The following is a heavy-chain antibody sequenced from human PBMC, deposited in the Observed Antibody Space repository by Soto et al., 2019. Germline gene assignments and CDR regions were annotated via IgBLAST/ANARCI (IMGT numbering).Heavy chain of an antibody. D-gene: IGHD3-3*01. CDR3: ARESIFAVAPLYF. CDR2: INPSGGST. Sequence: QVQLVQSGAEVKKPGASVKVSCKASGYTFTSYYMHWVRQAPGQGLEWMGIINPSGGSTRYAQKFQGRVTMTRDTSTSTVYMELISLSSEDTAVYYCARESIFAVAPLYFWGQGTLVTVSS. V-gene: IGHV1-46*03. CDR1: GYTFTSYY. J-gene: IGHJ4*02.